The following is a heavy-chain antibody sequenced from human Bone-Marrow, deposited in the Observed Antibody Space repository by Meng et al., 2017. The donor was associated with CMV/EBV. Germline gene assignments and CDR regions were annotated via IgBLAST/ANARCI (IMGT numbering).Heavy chain of an antibody. J-gene: IGHJ4*02. CDR1: GFTFSDYP. D-gene: IGHD3-22*01. CDR2: FSGSGGVT. Sequence: GGSLRLSCGGPGFTFSDYPMSWVRQAPGKGLDWVSGFSGSGGVTYYADSVKGRFTMSRDNSKNRLYLQMNSLRAEDTAEYYCALDSSYYDSSRPRFDHWGQGTLVTVSS. V-gene: IGHV3-23*01. CDR3: ALDSSYYDSSRPRFDH.